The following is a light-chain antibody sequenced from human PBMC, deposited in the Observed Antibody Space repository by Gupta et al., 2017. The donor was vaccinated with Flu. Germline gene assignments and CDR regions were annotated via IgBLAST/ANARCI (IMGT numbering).Light chain of an antibody. J-gene: IGLJ3*02. V-gene: IGLV1-40*01. CDR1: SSHSGAGYD. CDR2: GNR. CDR3: QSYDSSMSGWV. Sequence: SVLTQPPSVTGAPGQGVTISCTASSSHSGAGYDLHWYQQLPGTAPKLLIYGNRNRPSGVPDRFSGSTSGSSASVAITGLQAEDEADYYCQSYDSSMSGWVFGGGTKLTVL.